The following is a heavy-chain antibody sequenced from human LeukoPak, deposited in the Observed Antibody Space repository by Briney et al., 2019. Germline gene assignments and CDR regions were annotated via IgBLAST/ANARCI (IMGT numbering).Heavy chain of an antibody. J-gene: IGHJ4*02. CDR1: GFTFSDYY. Sequence: GGSLRLSCAASGFTFSDYYMSWIRQAPGKGLEWVSYISSSGSIKNYADSVKGRFSISRDNVKNSLYLQMNSLRAEDTAVYYCVRERFHGSGAPKFDFWGQGTLVTVSS. CDR2: ISSSGSIK. V-gene: IGHV3-11*04. D-gene: IGHD3-10*01. CDR3: VRERFHGSGAPKFDF.